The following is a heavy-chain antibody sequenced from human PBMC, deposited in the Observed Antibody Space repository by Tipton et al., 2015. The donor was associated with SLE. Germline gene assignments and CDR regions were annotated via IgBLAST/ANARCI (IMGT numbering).Heavy chain of an antibody. CDR1: GGSISGYY. Sequence: TLSLTCTVSGGSISGYYWSWIRQPPGKTLEWIGDIDYSGATTYNPSLKSRVTLTVDTSKNQFSLSLNSVTAADTAVYYCARVRFFDYWGQGALVTVSS. CDR3: ARVRFFDY. V-gene: IGHV4-59*08. CDR2: IDYSGAT. J-gene: IGHJ4*02. D-gene: IGHD3-3*01.